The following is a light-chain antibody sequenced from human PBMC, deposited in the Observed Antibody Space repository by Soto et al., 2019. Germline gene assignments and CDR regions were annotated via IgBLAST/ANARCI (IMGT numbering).Light chain of an antibody. J-gene: IGKJ3*01. CDR1: QSVSSY. CDR3: QQRSNWLFN. Sequence: EIVLTQSPATLSLSPWERATLSCRASQSVSSYLAWYQQKPGQAPRLLIYDASNRATGIPARFSGSGSGTDFTLTISSLEPEDFAVYYCQQRSNWLFNFGPGTKVDIK. V-gene: IGKV3-11*01. CDR2: DAS.